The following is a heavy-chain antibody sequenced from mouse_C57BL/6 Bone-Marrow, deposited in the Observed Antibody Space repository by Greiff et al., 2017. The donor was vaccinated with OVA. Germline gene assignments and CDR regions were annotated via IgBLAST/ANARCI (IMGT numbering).Heavy chain of an antibody. V-gene: IGHV1-15*01. CDR3: TRRPGNYRFDY. CDR1: GYTFTDYE. J-gene: IGHJ2*01. CDR2: IDPETGGT. D-gene: IGHD2-1*01. Sequence: VQRVESGAELVRPGASVTLSCKASGYTFTDYEMHWVKQTPVHGLEWIGAIDPETGGTAYNQKFKGKAILTADKSSSTAYMELRSLTSEDSAVYYCTRRPGNYRFDYWGQGTTLTVSS.